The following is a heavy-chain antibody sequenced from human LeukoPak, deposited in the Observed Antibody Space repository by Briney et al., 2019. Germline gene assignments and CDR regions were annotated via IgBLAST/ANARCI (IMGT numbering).Heavy chain of an antibody. CDR3: TKLAVASADS. D-gene: IGHD6-19*01. CDR2: ISPSGSTK. J-gene: IGHJ4*02. Sequence: GGSLRLSCAASGFTFINYEMNWVRQAPGKGLEWVSNISPSGSTKYYADSVKGQFTVSRDNAKNSLYLQMNSLRAGDTGVYYCTKLAVASADSWGQGTLVTVSS. CDR1: GFTFINYE. V-gene: IGHV3-48*03.